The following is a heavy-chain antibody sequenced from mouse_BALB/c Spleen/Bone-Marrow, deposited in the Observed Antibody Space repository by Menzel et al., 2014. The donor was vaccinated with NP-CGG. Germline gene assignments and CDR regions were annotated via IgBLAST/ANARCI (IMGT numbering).Heavy chain of an antibody. CDR2: IYPGSGST. V-gene: IGHV1S22*01. Sequence: LQQPGSELVRPGASAKLSCKASGYTFTSYWMHWVKQRPGQGLEWIGNIYPGSGSTNYDEKFKSKATLTVDTSSSTAYMQLSSLTSEDSAVYYCTRSGYYGSSYGYFDVWGAGTTVTVSS. J-gene: IGHJ1*01. CDR3: TRSGYYGSSYGYFDV. D-gene: IGHD1-1*01. CDR1: GYTFTSYW.